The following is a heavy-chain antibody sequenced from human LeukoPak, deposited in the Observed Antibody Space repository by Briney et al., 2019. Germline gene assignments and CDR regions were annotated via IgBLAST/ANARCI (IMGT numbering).Heavy chain of an antibody. D-gene: IGHD2/OR15-2a*01. V-gene: IGHV4-4*07. Sequence: SETLSLTCTVSGGSISSYFWTWIRQPAGKGLEWIGRIYTSGSTKYNPSLKSRVTISVDTSKNQFSLKLSSVTAADTAVYYCARENSPGRFDPWGQGTLVTVSS. CDR3: ARENSPGRFDP. CDR2: IYTSGST. CDR1: GGSISSYF. J-gene: IGHJ5*02.